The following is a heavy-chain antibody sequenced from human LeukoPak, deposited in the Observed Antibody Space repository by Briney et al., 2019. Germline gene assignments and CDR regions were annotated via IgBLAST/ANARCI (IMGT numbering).Heavy chain of an antibody. J-gene: IGHJ3*02. CDR1: GGTFSSYA. D-gene: IGHD1-7*01. CDR2: IIPIFGTA. Sequence: GASVKVTCKASGGTFSSYAISWVRQAPGQGLEWMGGIIPIFGTANYAQKFQGRVTITADEPTSTAYMELSSLRSEDTAVYYCARDGTIDAFDIWGQGTMVTVSS. CDR3: ARDGTIDAFDI. V-gene: IGHV1-69*13.